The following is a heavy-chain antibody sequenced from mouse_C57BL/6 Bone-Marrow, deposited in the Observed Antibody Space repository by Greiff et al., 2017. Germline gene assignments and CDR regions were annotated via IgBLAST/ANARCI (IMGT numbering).Heavy chain of an antibody. Sequence: QVQLQQSGAELARPGASVKLSCKASGYTFTSYGISWVKQRTGQGLEWIGWIFPGSGSTYYNEKFKGKATLTVDKSSSTAYMLLSSLTSEDSAVYFCAVDYGSSYYRFAYWGQGTLVTVSA. CDR2: IFPGSGST. CDR1: GYTFTSYG. V-gene: IGHV1-81*01. CDR3: AVDYGSSYYRFAY. J-gene: IGHJ3*01. D-gene: IGHD1-1*01.